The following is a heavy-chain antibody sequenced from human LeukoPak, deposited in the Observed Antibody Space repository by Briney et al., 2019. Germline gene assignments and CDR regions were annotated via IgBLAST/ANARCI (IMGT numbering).Heavy chain of an antibody. D-gene: IGHD3-10*01. CDR1: GGSLSGYY. CDR2: INHIGST. J-gene: IGHJ4*02. CDR3: ARRVGSGTYSASIDY. Sequence: PSETLSLTCAVYGGSLSGYYWSWIRQPPGKGLEWIGEINHIGSTNYNPSLKSRVTISVDTSKNQYSLKLSSVTAAHTAVYYCARRVGSGTYSASIDYWGQGTLVTVSS. V-gene: IGHV4-34*01.